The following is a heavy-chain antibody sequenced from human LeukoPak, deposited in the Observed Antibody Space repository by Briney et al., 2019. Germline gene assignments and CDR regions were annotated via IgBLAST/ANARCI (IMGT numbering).Heavy chain of an antibody. D-gene: IGHD6-13*01. CDR3: ARPGSWYRYFDY. J-gene: IGHJ4*02. CDR1: GGSFSGYY. CDR2: INHSGST. Sequence: SETLSLTCAVYGGSFSGYYWSWIRQPPGKGLEWIGEINHSGSTNYNPSLKGRVTISVDTSKNQFSLKLSSVTAADTAVYYCARPGSWYRYFDYWGQGTLVTVSS. V-gene: IGHV4-34*01.